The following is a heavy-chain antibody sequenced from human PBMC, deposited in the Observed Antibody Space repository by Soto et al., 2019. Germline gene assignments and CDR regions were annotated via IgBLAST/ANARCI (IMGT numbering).Heavy chain of an antibody. J-gene: IGHJ6*02. V-gene: IGHV1-18*01. CDR1: GYTFTSYG. CDR2: ISAYNGNT. D-gene: IGHD3-9*01. CDR3: ARNFRYYDILTCYWPRTGDYYYGMDV. Sequence: ASVKVSCKASGYTFTSYGISWVRQAPGQGLERMGWISAYNGNTNYAQKLQGTVTMTTDTSTSTAYMELSSLRSDDTAVYYCARNFRYYDILTCYWPRTGDYYYGMDVWGQGTTVTVSS.